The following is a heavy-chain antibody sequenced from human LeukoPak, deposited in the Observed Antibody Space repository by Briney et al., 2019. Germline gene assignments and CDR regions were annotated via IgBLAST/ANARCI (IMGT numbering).Heavy chain of an antibody. J-gene: IGHJ3*02. Sequence: SVKVSCKASGGTFSSYAISWVRQAPGQGLEWMGGIIPIFGTANYAQKFQGRVTITADESTSTVYMELSSLRSEDTAVYYCARVGSYYDFWSGYYPDDAFDIWGQGTMVTVSS. CDR2: IIPIFGTA. D-gene: IGHD3-3*01. V-gene: IGHV1-69*13. CDR1: GGTFSSYA. CDR3: ARVGSYYDFWSGYYPDDAFDI.